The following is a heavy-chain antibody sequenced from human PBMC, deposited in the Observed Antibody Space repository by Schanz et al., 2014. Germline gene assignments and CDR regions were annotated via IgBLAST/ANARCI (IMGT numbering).Heavy chain of an antibody. D-gene: IGHD1-26*01. V-gene: IGHV1-18*01. CDR1: GYTFTRSG. J-gene: IGHJ4*02. CDR2: IGGSDGNT. CDR3: ARDRDQWDGNYLDY. Sequence: QVQLVQSGGEVKTPGASVKVSCKASGYTFTRSGISWVRQAPGQGLEWMGWIGGSDGNTNFAQKFQGRVTMTTDTSTSTVYMELRSLTSDDSAVYYCARDRDQWDGNYLDYWGQGALVIVS.